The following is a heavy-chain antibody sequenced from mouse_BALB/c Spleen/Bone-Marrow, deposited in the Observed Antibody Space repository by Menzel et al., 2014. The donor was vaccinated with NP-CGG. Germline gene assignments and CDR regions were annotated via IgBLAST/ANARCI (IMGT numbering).Heavy chain of an antibody. CDR3: ARHDYYGNPFAY. CDR1: GFAFSRYD. J-gene: IGHJ3*01. V-gene: IGHV5-12-1*01. D-gene: IGHD2-1*01. CDR2: ISSGGGST. Sequence: EVHLVESGGGLVKPGGSLKLSCAASGFAFSRYDMSWVRQTPEKRLEWVAYISSGGGSTYYPDTVKGRFTISRDNAKNTLYLQMSSLKSEDTAMYYCARHDYYGNPFAYWGQGTLVTVSA.